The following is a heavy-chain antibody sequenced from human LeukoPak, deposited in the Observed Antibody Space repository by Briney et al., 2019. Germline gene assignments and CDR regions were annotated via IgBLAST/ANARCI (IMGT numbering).Heavy chain of an antibody. J-gene: IGHJ6*02. CDR2: IYDTGST. Sequence: PSETLSLTCAVSGASITTYNWTWIRQPPGKGLECIGYIYDTGSTNYNPSLKSRVTISVDTSKNRFSLKLSSVTAADTAVYYCARVWLGDYNYYYGTDIWGQGTTVTVSS. D-gene: IGHD3-16*01. CDR3: ARVWLGDYNYYYGTDI. CDR1: GASITTYN. V-gene: IGHV4-59*01.